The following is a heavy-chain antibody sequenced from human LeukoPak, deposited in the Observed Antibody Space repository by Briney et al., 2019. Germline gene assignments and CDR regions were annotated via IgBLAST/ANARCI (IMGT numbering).Heavy chain of an antibody. Sequence: GGSLILCCAASGYSVGRGYMGGVRGGPGNGMEWVSVIYSGGSTYYADSVKGRFTISRDNSKNTLYLQMNSLRAEDTAVYYCACPRRRGYSYGFFPLDYWGQGTLVTVSS. V-gene: IGHV3-53*05. D-gene: IGHD5-18*01. J-gene: IGHJ4*02. CDR3: ACPRRRGYSYGFFPLDY. CDR2: IYSGGST. CDR1: GYSVGRGY.